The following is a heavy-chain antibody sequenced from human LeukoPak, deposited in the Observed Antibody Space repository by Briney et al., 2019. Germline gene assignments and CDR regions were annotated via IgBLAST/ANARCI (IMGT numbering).Heavy chain of an antibody. Sequence: GGSLRLSCVASGFSFSTYWMTWVRQAPGKGLEWVANIKEDGSDKYYLDSVKGRFTISRDNAKKSLYLQMTSLRVEDTAVYYCASEATGDALDYWGQGTLVTVSS. D-gene: IGHD7-27*01. CDR3: ASEATGDALDY. J-gene: IGHJ4*02. CDR2: IKEDGSDK. CDR1: GFSFSTYW. V-gene: IGHV3-7*04.